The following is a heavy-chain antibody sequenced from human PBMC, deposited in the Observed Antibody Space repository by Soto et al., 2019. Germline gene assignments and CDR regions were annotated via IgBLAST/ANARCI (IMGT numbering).Heavy chain of an antibody. CDR3: AGTYYGHVGGSDY. J-gene: IGHJ4*02. CDR2: IYSGGST. Sequence: EVQLVETGGGLIQPGGSLRLSCAASGFTVSSNYMSWVRQAPGKGLEWVSVIYSGGSTYYADSVKGRFTISRDNSKNTLYLQMNSLRAEDTAVYYCAGTYYGHVGGSDYWGQGTLVTVSS. V-gene: IGHV3-53*02. CDR1: GFTVSSNY. D-gene: IGHD3-16*01.